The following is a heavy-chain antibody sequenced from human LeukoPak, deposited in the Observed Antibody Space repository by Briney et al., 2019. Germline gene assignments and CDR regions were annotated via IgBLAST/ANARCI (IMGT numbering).Heavy chain of an antibody. J-gene: IGHJ4*02. V-gene: IGHV3-21*01. CDR1: GFTFSSYS. CDR3: ARARKEWLEGLN. Sequence: GGSLRLSCAASGFTFSSYSMNWVRQAPGKGLEWVSSISSSSSYIYYADSVKGRFTISRDNAKNSLYLQMNSLRAEDTAVYYCARARKEWLEGLNWGQGTLVTVSS. CDR2: ISSSSSYI. D-gene: IGHD6-19*01.